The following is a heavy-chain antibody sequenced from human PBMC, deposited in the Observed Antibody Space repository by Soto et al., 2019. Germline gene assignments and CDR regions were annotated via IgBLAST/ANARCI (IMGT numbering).Heavy chain of an antibody. V-gene: IGHV4-34*01. D-gene: IGHD1-26*01. CDR1: GGSFSGYY. Sequence: PSETLSLTCAVYGGSFSGYYWSWIRQPPGKGLEWIGEVNHSGSTNYNPSLKSRVTISVDTSKNQFSLKLSSVTAADTAVYYCVRLIGNSWLDFWGQGTLVTVSS. CDR2: VNHSGST. CDR3: VRLIGNSWLDF. J-gene: IGHJ5*01.